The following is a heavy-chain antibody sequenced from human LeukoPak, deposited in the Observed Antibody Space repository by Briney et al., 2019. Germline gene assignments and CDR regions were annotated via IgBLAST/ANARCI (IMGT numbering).Heavy chain of an antibody. CDR2: INSDESRT. V-gene: IGHV3-74*01. CDR3: ARDKLPGYSSSWDAHIFDY. D-gene: IGHD6-13*01. J-gene: IGHJ4*02. Sequence: GGSLRLSCVASGFTLESNWMHWVRQAPGKGLVWVSRINSDESRTTYADSVKGRFTISRDNAKNTLYLQMNSLRVEDTAVYYCARDKLPGYSSSWDAHIFDYWGQGTLVTVSS. CDR1: GFTLESNW.